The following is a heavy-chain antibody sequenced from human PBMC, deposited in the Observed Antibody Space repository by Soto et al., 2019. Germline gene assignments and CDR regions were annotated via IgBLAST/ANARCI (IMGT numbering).Heavy chain of an antibody. CDR3: TATPRNGMGV. J-gene: IGHJ6*02. CDR1: GFRVSDYW. CDR2: VSNEGSK. Sequence: EVQLVESGGGLVQPGGSLRLVCAGSGFRVSDYWMHWVRQAPGKGLVWVSRVSNEGSKEYADFVKGRFTLSKDNAKNTLYLEMDSLSVEDTALYYCTATPRNGMGVWGQGTKVTVAS. V-gene: IGHV3-74*01.